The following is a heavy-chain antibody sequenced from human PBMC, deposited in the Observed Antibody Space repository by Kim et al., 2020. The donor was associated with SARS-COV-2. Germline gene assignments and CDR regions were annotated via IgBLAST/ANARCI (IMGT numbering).Heavy chain of an antibody. D-gene: IGHD6-19*01. CDR2: IHDAGST. Sequence: GGSLRLSCAVSGSSVRSSYMTWVRQAPGKGLEWVSAIHDAGSTYYADSVKGRFTISRDIPKDTLYLQMNSLRADDMAVYYCSRSTVEGYFDYWGQGSLV. V-gene: IGHV3-53*01. CDR1: GSSVRSSY. CDR3: SRSTVEGYFDY. J-gene: IGHJ4*02.